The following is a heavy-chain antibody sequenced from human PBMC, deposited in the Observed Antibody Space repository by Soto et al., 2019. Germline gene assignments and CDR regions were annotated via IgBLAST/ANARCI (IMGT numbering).Heavy chain of an antibody. J-gene: IGHJ3*01. CDR2: ISDSGDRT. V-gene: IGHV3-23*01. Sequence: EGQLLESGGGLIQPGGSLRLSCAASGFTFSSYAMSWVRQAPGKGLEWVSYISDSGDRTYYADSVKGRFTISRDRSKNTVSLQMDSLRAEDTAVYYCAKDRGIIVKAGDAFDVWGQGTKVTVSS. CDR3: AKDRGIIVKAGDAFDV. D-gene: IGHD3-16*02. CDR1: GFTFSSYA.